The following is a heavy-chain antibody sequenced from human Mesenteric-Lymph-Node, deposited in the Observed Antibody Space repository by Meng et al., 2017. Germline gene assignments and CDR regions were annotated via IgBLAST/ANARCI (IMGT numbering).Heavy chain of an antibody. J-gene: IGHJ5*02. CDR1: GYTFTSYD. V-gene: IGHV1-8*03. CDR2: MNPNSGNT. CDR3: ARNVLLWFGEPAYNWFDP. Sequence: ASVKVSCKASGYTFTSYDINWVRQATGQGLEWMGWMNPNSGNTGYAQKFQGRVTITRNTSISTAYMELSSLRSDDTAVYYCARNVLLWFGEPAYNWFDPWGQGTLVTVSS. D-gene: IGHD3-10*01.